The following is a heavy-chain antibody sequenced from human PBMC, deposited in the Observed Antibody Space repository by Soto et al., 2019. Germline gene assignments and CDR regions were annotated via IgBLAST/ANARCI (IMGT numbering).Heavy chain of an antibody. CDR2: ISWNSGSI. CDR3: AKDPKRWLLYYFDY. V-gene: IGHV3-9*01. CDR1: GFTFYDYA. J-gene: IGHJ4*02. Sequence: GGSLRLSCAASGFTFYDYAMHWVRQAPGKGLEWVSGISWNSGSIGYADSVKGRFTISRDNAKNSLYLQMNSLRAEDTALYYCAKDPKRWLLYYFDYWGQGTLVTVSS. D-gene: IGHD1-1*01.